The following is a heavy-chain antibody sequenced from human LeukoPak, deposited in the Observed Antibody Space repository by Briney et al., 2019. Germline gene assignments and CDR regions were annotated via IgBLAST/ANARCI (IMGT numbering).Heavy chain of an antibody. V-gene: IGHV3-30-3*01. CDR2: ISYDGSNK. CDR1: GFTISSYA. J-gene: IGHJ6*03. Sequence: GGSLRLSCAASGFTISSYAMHWVRQAPGKGLEWVAVISYDGSNKYYADSVKGRFTISRDNSKNTLYLQMSSLRAEDMAVYYCAKGVTVFGVVIKTYMDVWGKGTTVTVSS. D-gene: IGHD3-3*01. CDR3: AKGVTVFGVVIKTYMDV.